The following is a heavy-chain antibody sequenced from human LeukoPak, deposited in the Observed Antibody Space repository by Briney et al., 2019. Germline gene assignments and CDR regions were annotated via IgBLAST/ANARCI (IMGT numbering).Heavy chain of an antibody. J-gene: IGHJ4*02. Sequence: GRSLRLSCAASGFTFSNYIMHWVRQAPGKGLDWVAVVLEDGSYQYYADSVKGRFTISRDNSKNTLFLQMNSLRGEDTAMYYCARVQGGGFRTADSWGQGILVTVSS. CDR3: ARVQGGGFRTADS. V-gene: IGHV3-30*04. D-gene: IGHD1-14*01. CDR1: GFTFSNYI. CDR2: VLEDGSYQ.